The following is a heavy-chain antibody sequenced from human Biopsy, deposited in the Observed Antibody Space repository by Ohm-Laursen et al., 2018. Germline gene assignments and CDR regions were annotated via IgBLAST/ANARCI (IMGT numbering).Heavy chain of an antibody. J-gene: IGHJ3*02. CDR3: ARSGWPENDAFDI. CDR2: IYSGGST. CDR1: GLTVSSNY. D-gene: IGHD6-19*01. Sequence: GSLRLSCAASGLTVSSNYMSWVRQAPGKGLEWVSVIYSGGSTYYADSVKGRFTISRDNSKNTLYLQMNSLRAEDTAVYYCARSGWPENDAFDIWGQGTMVTVSS. V-gene: IGHV3-53*01.